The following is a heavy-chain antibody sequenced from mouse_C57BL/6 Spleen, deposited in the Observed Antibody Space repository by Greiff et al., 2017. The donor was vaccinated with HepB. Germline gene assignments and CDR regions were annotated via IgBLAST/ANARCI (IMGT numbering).Heavy chain of an antibody. Sequence: QQSCKASGYTFTSYWMHWVKQRPGRGLEWIGRIDPNSGGTKYNEKFKSKATLTVDKPSSTAYMQLSSLTSEDSAVYYCARPFITTPGAWFAYWGQGTLVTVSA. V-gene: IGHV1-72*01. D-gene: IGHD1-1*01. CDR3: ARPFITTPGAWFAY. CDR2: IDPNSGGT. CDR1: GYTFTSYW. J-gene: IGHJ3*01.